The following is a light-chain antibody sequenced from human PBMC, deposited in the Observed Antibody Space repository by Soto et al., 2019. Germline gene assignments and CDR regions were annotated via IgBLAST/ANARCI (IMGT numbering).Light chain of an antibody. Sequence: EIVLTQSPGTLSLSPGERATLSCRASQSFSSSYLAWYQQKPGQAPRLLINGASNRATGIPDRFSGSGSGTDFTLTISRLEPEDFAVYYCQQYGSAPAWTFGQGTKVEIK. CDR1: QSFSSSY. CDR3: QQYGSAPAWT. V-gene: IGKV3-20*01. CDR2: GAS. J-gene: IGKJ1*01.